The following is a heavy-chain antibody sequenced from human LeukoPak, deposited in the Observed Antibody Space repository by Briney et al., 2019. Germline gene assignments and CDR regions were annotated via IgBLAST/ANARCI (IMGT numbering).Heavy chain of an antibody. CDR2: IYPGDSDT. J-gene: IGHJ2*01. CDR1: GYSFTSYW. Sequence: GESLKISCKGSGYSFTSYWIGWVRQMPGKGLEWMGIIYPGDSDTRYSPSFQGQVTISVDKSVSTSYLHWNSLKASDTAVYYCARLRLITRYFDVWGRGTLVTVSS. D-gene: IGHD3-22*01. CDR3: ARLRLITRYFDV. V-gene: IGHV5-51*01.